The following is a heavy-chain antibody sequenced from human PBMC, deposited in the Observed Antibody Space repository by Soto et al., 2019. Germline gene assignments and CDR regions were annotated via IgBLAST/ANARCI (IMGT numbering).Heavy chain of an antibody. V-gene: IGHV4-39*01. Sequence: SETLSLTCTVSGGSISSSSYYWGWIRQPPGKGLEWIGSIYYSGSTYYNPSLKSRVTISVDTSKNQFSLKLSSVTAADTAVYYCARLVGERMDFDYWGQGTLVTVSS. CDR1: GGSISSSSYY. CDR2: IYYSGST. CDR3: ARLVGERMDFDY. D-gene: IGHD3-16*01. J-gene: IGHJ4*02.